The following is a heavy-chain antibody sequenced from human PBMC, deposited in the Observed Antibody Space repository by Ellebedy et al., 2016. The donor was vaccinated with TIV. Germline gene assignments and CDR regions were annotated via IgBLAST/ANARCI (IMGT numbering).Heavy chain of an antibody. Sequence: SVKVSCXASGGTFSSYAISWVRQAPGQGLEWMGGIIPIFGTANYAQKFQGRVTMTTDTSTSTAYMELRSLRSDDTAVYYCARAPDIAAAAFYFDYWGQGTLVTVSS. CDR2: IIPIFGTA. V-gene: IGHV1-69*05. CDR3: ARAPDIAAAAFYFDY. J-gene: IGHJ4*02. D-gene: IGHD6-13*01. CDR1: GGTFSSYA.